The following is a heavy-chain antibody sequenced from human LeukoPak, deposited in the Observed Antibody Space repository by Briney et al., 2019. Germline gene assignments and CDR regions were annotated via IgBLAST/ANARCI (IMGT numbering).Heavy chain of an antibody. V-gene: IGHV1-18*01. D-gene: IGHD2-2*01. CDR2: ISSYNGNT. Sequence: GASVTVSCKASGYTFNTYGITWVRQAPGHGLEWMGWISSYNGNTSYAAKVQGRITMTKDTSASTACLELRSLRSDDTAVYYCAKIACSSSSCTYSGRRRVRGGSLDPWGQGTLVTVSS. CDR3: AKIACSSSSCTYSGRRRVRGGSLDP. CDR1: GYTFNTYG. J-gene: IGHJ5*02.